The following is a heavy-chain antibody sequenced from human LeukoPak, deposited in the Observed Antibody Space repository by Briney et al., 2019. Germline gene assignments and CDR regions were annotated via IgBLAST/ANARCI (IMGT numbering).Heavy chain of an antibody. CDR3: AKGIYYYGSGSYCFSDY. CDR1: GFTFRSYG. D-gene: IGHD3-10*01. J-gene: IGHJ4*02. V-gene: IGHV3-30*18. CDR2: ISYDGNNK. Sequence: PGGSLRLSCAASGFTFRSYGMHWVRQAPGKGLDWVALISYDGNNKYYADSVKGRFTIARDNSKNTLYLQMNSLRAEDTAVYYCAKGIYYYGSGSYCFSDYWGQGTLVTVSS.